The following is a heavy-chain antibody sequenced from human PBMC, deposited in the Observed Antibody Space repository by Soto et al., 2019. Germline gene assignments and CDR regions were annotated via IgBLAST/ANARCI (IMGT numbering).Heavy chain of an antibody. CDR3: ASTKYSSSWYPLDY. V-gene: IGHV4-59*08. J-gene: IGHJ4*02. D-gene: IGHD6-13*01. Sequence: SETLSLTCTVSGGSISSYYWSWIRQPPGKGLEWIGYIYYSGSTNYNPSLKSRVTISVDTSKNQFSLKLSSVTAADTAVYYCASTKYSSSWYPLDYWGQGTLVTVSS. CDR2: IYYSGST. CDR1: GGSISSYY.